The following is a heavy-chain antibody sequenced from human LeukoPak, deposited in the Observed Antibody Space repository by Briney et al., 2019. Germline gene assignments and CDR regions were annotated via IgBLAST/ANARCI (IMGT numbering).Heavy chain of an antibody. CDR3: ARELLGSLDY. CDR1: GGSISSGDYY. CDR2: IYYSGST. Sequence: SETLSLTCTVSGGSISSGDYYWSWIRQPPGTGLEWIGYIYYSGSTYYNPSLKSRVTISVDTSKNQFSLKLSSVTAADTAVYYCARELLGSLDYWGQGTLVTVSS. D-gene: IGHD3-10*01. V-gene: IGHV4-30-4*01. J-gene: IGHJ4*02.